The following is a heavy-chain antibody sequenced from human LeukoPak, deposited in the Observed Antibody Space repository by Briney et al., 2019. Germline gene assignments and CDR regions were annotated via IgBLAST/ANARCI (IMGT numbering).Heavy chain of an antibody. D-gene: IGHD6-13*01. CDR3: ARSSYRFQAAGYLFDY. Sequence: GGSLRLSCAASGFTVSSNYMSWVRQAPGKGLEWVSVIYSGGSTYYADSVKGRFTISRDNSKNTLYLQMNSLRAEDTAVYYCARSSYRFQAAGYLFDYWGQGTLVTASS. CDR2: IYSGGST. J-gene: IGHJ4*02. V-gene: IGHV3-53*01. CDR1: GFTVSSNY.